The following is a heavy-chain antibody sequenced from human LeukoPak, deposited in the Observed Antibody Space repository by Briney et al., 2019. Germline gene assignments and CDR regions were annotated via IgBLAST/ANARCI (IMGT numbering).Heavy chain of an antibody. D-gene: IGHD6-19*01. V-gene: IGHV3-30*18. CDR3: AKDRGSGWYTFGY. CDR2: ISYDGSNK. J-gene: IGHJ4*02. Sequence: GGSLRLSCAASGFTFSSYGMHWVRQAPGKGREWGAVISYDGSNKYYADSAKGRFTISRDNSKNTLYLQMNSLRAEDTAVYYCAKDRGSGWYTFGYWGQGTLVTVSS. CDR1: GFTFSSYG.